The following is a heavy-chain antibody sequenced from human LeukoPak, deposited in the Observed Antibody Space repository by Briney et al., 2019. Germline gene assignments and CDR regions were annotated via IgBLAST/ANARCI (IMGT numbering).Heavy chain of an antibody. CDR2: ISCNSGSI. V-gene: IGHV3-9*03. CDR1: GFTVSSNY. CDR3: AKGMGPTTSSGLIDY. J-gene: IGHJ4*02. D-gene: IGHD1-26*01. Sequence: TGGSLRLSCAASGFTVSSNYMSWVRQAPGKGLEWVSGISCNSGSIGYADSVKGRFTISRDNAKNSLYLQMNSLRAEDMALYYCAKGMGPTTSSGLIDYWGQGTLVTVSS.